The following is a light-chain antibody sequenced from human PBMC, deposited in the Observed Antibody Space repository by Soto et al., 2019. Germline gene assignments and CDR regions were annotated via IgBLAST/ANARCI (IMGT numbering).Light chain of an antibody. CDR2: GAS. V-gene: IGKV3-20*01. J-gene: IGKJ2*03. CDR1: QSVSLNY. Sequence: EIVLTQSPGTLSLSPGERATLSCRASQSVSLNYLAWYQQKPGQTPRLLIYGASSRATCIPDRFSGSGSGTDFTLTIGRLEPEDFAVYYCQQYGSAPYSFGQGTKVEIK. CDR3: QQYGSAPYS.